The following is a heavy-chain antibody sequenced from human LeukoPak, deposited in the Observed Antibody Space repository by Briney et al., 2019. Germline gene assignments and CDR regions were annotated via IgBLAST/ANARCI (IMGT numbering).Heavy chain of an antibody. V-gene: IGHV4-39*07. CDR2: IFYSGNT. CDR1: GGSISSSTYY. Sequence: PSETLSLTCTVSGGSISSSTYYGGWIRQPPGKGLEWIGSIFYSGNTYYNPSLKSRVTMSVETSKNQFSLKLSSVTAADTAVYYCAREGSAFDIWGQGTMVTVSS. CDR3: AREGSAFDI. J-gene: IGHJ3*02.